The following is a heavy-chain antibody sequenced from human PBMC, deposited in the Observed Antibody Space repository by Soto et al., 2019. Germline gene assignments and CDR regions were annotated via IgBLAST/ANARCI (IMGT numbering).Heavy chain of an antibody. CDR1: GFTFSSYG. Sequence: GSLRLSCAASGFTFSSYGMHWVRQAPGKGLEWVAVISYDGSNKYYADSVKGRFTISRDDSKNTLYLQMNSLRAEDTAVYYCAKQQLDGWGQGTLVTVSS. D-gene: IGHD6-13*01. V-gene: IGHV3-30*18. CDR3: AKQQLDG. CDR2: ISYDGSNK. J-gene: IGHJ4*02.